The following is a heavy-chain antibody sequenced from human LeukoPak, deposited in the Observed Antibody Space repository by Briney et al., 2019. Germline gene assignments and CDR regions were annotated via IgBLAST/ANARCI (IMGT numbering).Heavy chain of an antibody. D-gene: IGHD3-10*02. J-gene: IGHJ6*04. CDR2: ISATGGTI. V-gene: IGHV3-23*01. CDR1: GFTFSSYG. Sequence: QAGGSLRLSCAASGFTFSSYGMSWVRQAPGKGLEWVSAISATGGTIYYADSVKGRFTISRDNAKNSLYLQMNSLRAEDTAVYYCAELGITMIGGVWGKGTTVTISS. CDR3: AELGITMIGGV.